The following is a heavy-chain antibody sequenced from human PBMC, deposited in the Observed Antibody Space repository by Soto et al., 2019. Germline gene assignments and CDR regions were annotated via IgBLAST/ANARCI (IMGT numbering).Heavy chain of an antibody. J-gene: IGHJ4*02. CDR3: VKQGGYSSSWYDY. CDR2: ISSNGGST. V-gene: IGHV3-64D*08. CDR1: GFTFSSYA. Sequence: GGSLRLSCSASGFTFSSYAMHWVRQAPGKGLEYVSAISSNGGSTYYADSVKGRFTISRDNSKNTLYLQMSSLRAEDTAVYYCVKQGGYSSSWYDYWGQGTLVTVSS. D-gene: IGHD6-13*01.